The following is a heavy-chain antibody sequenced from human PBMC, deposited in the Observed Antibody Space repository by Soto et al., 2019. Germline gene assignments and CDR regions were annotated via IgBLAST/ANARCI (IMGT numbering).Heavy chain of an antibody. CDR2: ISSSSSYI. J-gene: IGHJ4*02. V-gene: IGHV3-21*01. CDR1: GFTFSSYS. D-gene: IGHD1-1*01. Sequence: GGSLRLSCAASGFTFSSYSMNWVRQAPGKGLEWVSSISSSSSYIYYADSVKGRFTISRDNAKNSLYLQMNSLRAEDTAVYYFARDHNWNYGPFDYRAQRTPVTVSS. CDR3: ARDHNWNYGPFDY.